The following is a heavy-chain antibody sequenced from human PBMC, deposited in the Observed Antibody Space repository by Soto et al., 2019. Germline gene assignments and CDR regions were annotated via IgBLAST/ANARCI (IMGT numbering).Heavy chain of an antibody. CDR2: IGTAGDT. V-gene: IGHV3-13*01. CDR1: GFTFSSYD. J-gene: IGHJ6*02. CDR3: AREIAVAGQGGLDYYGMDV. Sequence: PGGSLRLSCAASGFTFSSYDMHWVRQATGKGLEWVSAIGTAGDTYYPGSVKGRFTISRENAKNSLYLQMNSLRAGDTAVYYCAREIAVAGQGGLDYYGMDVWGQGTTVTVSS. D-gene: IGHD6-19*01.